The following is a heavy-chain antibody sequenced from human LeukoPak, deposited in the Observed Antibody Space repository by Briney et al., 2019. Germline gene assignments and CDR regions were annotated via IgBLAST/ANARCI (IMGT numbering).Heavy chain of an antibody. CDR2: ISGSGGST. Sequence: GGSLRLSCAASGFTFSSYAMSWVRQAPGKGLEWVSAISGSGGSTYYADSVKGRFTISRDNSKNTLYLQMNSLRAEDTAVHYCAKAGRMTTVTYYFDYWGQGTLVTASS. V-gene: IGHV3-23*01. J-gene: IGHJ4*02. CDR1: GFTFSSYA. D-gene: IGHD4-17*01. CDR3: AKAGRMTTVTYYFDY.